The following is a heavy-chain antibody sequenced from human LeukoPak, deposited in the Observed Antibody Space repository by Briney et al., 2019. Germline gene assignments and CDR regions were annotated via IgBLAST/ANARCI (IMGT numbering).Heavy chain of an antibody. CDR2: ISGSGGST. CDR3: ARVCELSYDY. CDR1: GFTFSSYA. Sequence: PGGSLRLSCAASGFTFSSYAMSWVRQAPGKGLEWVSAISGSGGSTYYADTVKGRFTISRDISKNTVDLQVSSLRAEDTAVYYCARVCELSYDYWGQGTLVTVSS. D-gene: IGHD3-10*01. V-gene: IGHV3-23*01. J-gene: IGHJ4*02.